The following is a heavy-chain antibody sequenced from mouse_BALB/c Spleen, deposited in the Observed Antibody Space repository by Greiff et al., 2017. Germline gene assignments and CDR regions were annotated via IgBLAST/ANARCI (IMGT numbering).Heavy chain of an antibody. CDR3: TRGEDYRYEGYFDV. V-gene: IGHV1S81*02. CDR1: GYTFTSYY. J-gene: IGHJ1*01. D-gene: IGHD2-14*01. CDR2: INPSNGGT. Sequence: VQVVESGADLVKPGASVKLSCKASGYTFTSYYMYWVKQRPGQGLEWIGEINPSNGGTNFNEKFKSKATLTVDKSSSTAYMQLSSLTSEDSAVYYCTRGEDYRYEGYFDVWGAGTTVTVSS.